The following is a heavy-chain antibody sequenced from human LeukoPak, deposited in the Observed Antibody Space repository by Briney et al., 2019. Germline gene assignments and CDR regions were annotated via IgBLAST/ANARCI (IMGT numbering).Heavy chain of an antibody. CDR1: GYTFTNYW. D-gene: IGHD6-13*01. V-gene: IGHV5-51*01. Sequence: RGESLKISCQGSGYTFTNYWIGWARQMPGKGLEWMGILYLRDSEIRYSPSFQGQVTISADESISTVYLQWSSLKASDTAIYYCARHAATSSWNYFDYWGQGTLVTVSS. CDR3: ARHAATSSWNYFDY. CDR2: LYLRDSEI. J-gene: IGHJ4*02.